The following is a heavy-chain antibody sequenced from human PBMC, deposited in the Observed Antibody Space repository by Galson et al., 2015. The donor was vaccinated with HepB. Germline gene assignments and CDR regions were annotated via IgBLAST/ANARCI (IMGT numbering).Heavy chain of an antibody. V-gene: IGHV4-30-4*07. CDR1: GGSISSGGYS. CDR3: ARLRPVGLDDSSGYRGWFDP. J-gene: IGHJ5*02. CDR2: IYYSGST. Sequence: TLSLTCAVSGGSISSGGYSWSWIRQPPGKGLEWIGYIYYSGSTYYNPSLKSRVTISVDTSKNQFSLKLSSVTAADTAVYYCARLRPVGLDDSSGYRGWFDPWGQGTLVTVSS. D-gene: IGHD3-22*01.